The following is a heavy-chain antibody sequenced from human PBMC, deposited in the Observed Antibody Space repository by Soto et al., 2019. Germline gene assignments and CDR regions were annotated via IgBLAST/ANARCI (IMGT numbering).Heavy chain of an antibody. D-gene: IGHD3-10*01. J-gene: IGHJ5*02. CDR2: INHSGST. Sequence: SETLSLTCSVSGGSIIRSFWGWIRQPPGKGLEWIGEINHSGSTNYNPSLKSRVTISVDTSKNQFSLKLSSVTAADTAVYYCARGITMVRGVISWWFDPWGQGTLVTVSS. CDR1: GGSIIRSF. CDR3: ARGITMVRGVISWWFDP. V-gene: IGHV4-34*01.